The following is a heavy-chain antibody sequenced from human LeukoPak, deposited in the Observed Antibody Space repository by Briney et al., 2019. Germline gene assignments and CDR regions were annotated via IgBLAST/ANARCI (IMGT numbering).Heavy chain of an antibody. J-gene: IGHJ4*02. CDR2: ISSSSSYT. D-gene: IGHD2-2*01. V-gene: IGHV3-21*05. Sequence: GGSLRLSCAASGFTFSSYSMNWVRQAPGKGLEWFSYISSSSSYTNYADSVKGRFTISRDNAKNSLYLQMNSLRAEDTAVYYCARVGYCSSTSCYLSADFDYWGQGTLVTVSS. CDR3: ARVGYCSSTSCYLSADFDY. CDR1: GFTFSSYS.